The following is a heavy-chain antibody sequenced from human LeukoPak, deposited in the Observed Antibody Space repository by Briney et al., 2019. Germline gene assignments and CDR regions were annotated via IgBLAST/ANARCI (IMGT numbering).Heavy chain of an antibody. D-gene: IGHD3-22*01. Sequence: SVKVSCKASGGTFSSYAISWVRQAPGQGLEWMGGIIPIFGTANYAQKFRGRVTITADKSTRTAYMELSSLRSEDTAVYYCTSPSSFHDSSGYYGFWGQGTLVTVSS. V-gene: IGHV1-69*06. J-gene: IGHJ4*02. CDR2: IIPIFGTA. CDR3: TSPSSFHDSSGYYGF. CDR1: GGTFSSYA.